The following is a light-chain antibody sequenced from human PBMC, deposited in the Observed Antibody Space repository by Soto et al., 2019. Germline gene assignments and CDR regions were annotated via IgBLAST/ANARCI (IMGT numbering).Light chain of an antibody. Sequence: EIVMTQSPATLSVSPGQRATLSCRASQSVSSALAWYQQKPGQAPRLLIYGASTRATGIPTRFSGSGSGTQSTLTIYRLQSEDFAVYYCQQYNNWTPLTFGGGTKVE. V-gene: IGKV3-15*01. J-gene: IGKJ4*01. CDR3: QQYNNWTPLT. CDR1: QSVSSA. CDR2: GAS.